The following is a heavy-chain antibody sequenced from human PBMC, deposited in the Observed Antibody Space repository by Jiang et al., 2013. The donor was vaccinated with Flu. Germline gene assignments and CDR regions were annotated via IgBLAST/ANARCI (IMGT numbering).Heavy chain of an antibody. J-gene: IGHJ5*02. CDR1: GYTFTSYG. CDR2: ISAYNGNT. Sequence: CGAEVKKPGASVKVSCKASGYTFTSYGISWVRQAPGQGLEWMGWISAYNGNTNYAQKLQGRVTMTTDTSTSTAYMELRSLRSDDTAVYYCARVSWRVPPLPRFDPWGQGTLVTVSS. V-gene: IGHV1-18*01. CDR3: ARVSWRVPPLPRFDP. D-gene: IGHD3-3*01.